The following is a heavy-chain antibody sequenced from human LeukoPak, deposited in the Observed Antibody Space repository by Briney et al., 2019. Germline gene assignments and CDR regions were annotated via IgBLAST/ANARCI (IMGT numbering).Heavy chain of an antibody. V-gene: IGHV3-23*01. CDR3: AKGAYYYMDV. J-gene: IGHJ6*03. Sequence: GGSLRLSCAASGFTFSSYGMSWVRQAPGKGLEWVSAISGSGGSTYYADSVKGRFTISRDISKNTLYLQMNSLRAEDTAVYYRAKGAYYYMDVWGKGTTVTISS. CDR1: GFTFSSYG. CDR2: ISGSGGST.